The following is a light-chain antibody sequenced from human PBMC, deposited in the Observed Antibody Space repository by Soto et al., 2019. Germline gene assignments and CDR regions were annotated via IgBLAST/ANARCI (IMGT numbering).Light chain of an antibody. CDR2: AAS. V-gene: IGLV2-14*01. Sequence: QSALTQPPSASGSPGQSVTISCTGSSSDVSDYNYVSWYQQPPGKAPKLIIYAASNRPSGVSHRFSGSRSGNTASLTISGLQAEDEAHYYCSSYTSGSTLYVFGTGTKLTVL. CDR1: SSDVSDYNY. CDR3: SSYTSGSTLYV. J-gene: IGLJ1*01.